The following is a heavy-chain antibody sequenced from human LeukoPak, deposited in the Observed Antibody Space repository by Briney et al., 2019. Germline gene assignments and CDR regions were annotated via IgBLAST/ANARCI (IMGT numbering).Heavy chain of an antibody. CDR3: AKDGGSFPLDY. CDR1: GFTFSSYA. Sequence: GGSLRLSCAASGFTFSSYAMHWVRQAPGKGLEWVAVISYDGSNKYYADSVKGRFTISRDNSKNTLYLQMNSLRAEDTAVYYCAKDGGSFPLDYWGQGTLVTVSS. CDR2: ISYDGSNK. J-gene: IGHJ4*02. D-gene: IGHD1-26*01. V-gene: IGHV3-30-3*01.